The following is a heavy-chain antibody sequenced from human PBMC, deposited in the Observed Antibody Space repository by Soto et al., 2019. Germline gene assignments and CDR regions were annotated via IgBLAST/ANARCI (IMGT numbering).Heavy chain of an antibody. D-gene: IGHD3-3*01. J-gene: IGHJ5*02. CDR2: ISYDGSNK. CDR1: GFTFSSYG. Sequence: QVQLVESGGGVVQPGRSLRLSCAASGFTFSSYGMHWVRQAPGKGLEWVAVISYDGSNKYYADSVKGRFTISRDNSKNTLYLQMNSLRAEDTAVYYCAKGGFAYYDLWRWFDPWGQGTLVTVSS. V-gene: IGHV3-30*18. CDR3: AKGGFAYYDLWRWFDP.